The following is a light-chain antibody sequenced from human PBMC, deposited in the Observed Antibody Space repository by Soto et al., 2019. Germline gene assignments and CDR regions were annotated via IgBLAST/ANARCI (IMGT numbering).Light chain of an antibody. CDR1: SSDVGCYNY. Sequence: QSVLTQPPSASGSPGQSVTISCTGTSSDVGCYNYVSWYQQHPGKAPKLMIYEVSKRPSGVPDRFSGSKSGNTASLTVSGLLAEDETDYYCSSYAGSNSYVFGTGTKVTVL. J-gene: IGLJ1*01. CDR3: SSYAGSNSYV. CDR2: EVS. V-gene: IGLV2-8*01.